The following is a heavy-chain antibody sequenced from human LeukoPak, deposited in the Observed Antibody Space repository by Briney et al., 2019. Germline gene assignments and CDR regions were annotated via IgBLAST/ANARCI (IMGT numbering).Heavy chain of an antibody. V-gene: IGHV3-74*01. Sequence: PGGSLRLSCATSGFTFSTFWMHWVRHAPGKGLVWVSRINHDGSSTNYADSVKGRFTISRDSSKNTLYLQMNRLRAEDAAVYYCAKAPVTTCSGAYCYPFDYWGQGTLVTVSS. CDR2: INHDGSST. CDR1: GFTFSTFW. D-gene: IGHD2-21*01. J-gene: IGHJ4*02. CDR3: AKAPVTTCSGAYCYPFDY.